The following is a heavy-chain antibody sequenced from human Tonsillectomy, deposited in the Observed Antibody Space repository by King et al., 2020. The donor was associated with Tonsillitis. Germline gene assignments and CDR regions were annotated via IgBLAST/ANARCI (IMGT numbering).Heavy chain of an antibody. CDR3: AKYMGDYRGIDY. CDR2: ISWNSGSV. V-gene: IGHV3-9*01. D-gene: IGHD3-16*01. Sequence: VQLVESGGGLVQPGRSLRLSCATSGFTFDDYAMHWVRQAPGKGLEWVSGISWNSGSVGHADSVKGRFTISRDNAKNSLYLQMNSLRAEDTALYYCAKYMGDYRGIDYWGQGTLVTVSS. CDR1: GFTFDDYA. J-gene: IGHJ4*02.